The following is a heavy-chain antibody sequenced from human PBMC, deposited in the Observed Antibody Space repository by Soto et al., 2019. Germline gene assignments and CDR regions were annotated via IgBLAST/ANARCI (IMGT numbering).Heavy chain of an antibody. CDR1: GFTFSDTY. CDR3: TTGLSNGYYNFDY. J-gene: IGHJ4*02. Sequence: EVQLVESGGDLVKPGGSLRLSCATSGFTFSDTYLSWVRQAPGKGLEWVGRIKRKADGGTTDYAAPVKDRFIISRDDSKNTLYLQMNSLKTEDTAVYYCTTGLSNGYYNFDYWGQGTLVTVSS. V-gene: IGHV3-15*01. CDR2: IKRKADGGTT. D-gene: IGHD3-22*01.